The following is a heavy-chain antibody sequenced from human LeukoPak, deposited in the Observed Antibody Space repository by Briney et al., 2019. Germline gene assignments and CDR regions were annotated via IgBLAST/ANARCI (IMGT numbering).Heavy chain of an antibody. Sequence: ASVTVSCKASGGTFSSYAISWVRQAPGQGLEWMGIINPSGDFRSYAQKFQGRIIVTRDMSTRTLYMELSDLRPEDTAVYYCARDFSGKWEQLTGWWLDPWGQGTLVIVSS. CDR2: INPSGDFR. CDR1: GGTFSSYA. CDR3: ARDFSGKWEQLTGWWLDP. J-gene: IGHJ5*02. D-gene: IGHD1-26*01. V-gene: IGHV1-46*01.